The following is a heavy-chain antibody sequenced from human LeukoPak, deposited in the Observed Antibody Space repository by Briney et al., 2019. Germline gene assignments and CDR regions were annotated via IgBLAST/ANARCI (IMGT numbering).Heavy chain of an antibody. J-gene: IGHJ4*02. Sequence: GGSLRLSCAASGFTFSSYSMNWVRQAPGKGLEWVSSISSSSSSYIYYADSVKGRFTISRDNAKNSLYLQMNSLRAEDTAVYYCAKDEGDYAFDYWGQGTLVTVSS. CDR2: ISSSSSSYI. D-gene: IGHD4-17*01. CDR1: GFTFSSYS. V-gene: IGHV3-21*01. CDR3: AKDEGDYAFDY.